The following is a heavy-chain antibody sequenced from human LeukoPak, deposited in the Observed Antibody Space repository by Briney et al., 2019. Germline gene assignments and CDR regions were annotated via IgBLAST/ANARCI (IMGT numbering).Heavy chain of an antibody. J-gene: IGHJ4*02. Sequence: GESLKISCKGSGYNFTNYWIGWVRQIPGEGLEMMGIIYPGDSETRYSPSFQGQVTISADKSISTAYLQWSSLKASDTAMYYCARRRDLYSGSYYPFDYWGQGTLVTVSS. CDR3: ARRRDLYSGSYYPFDY. V-gene: IGHV5-51*01. D-gene: IGHD1-26*01. CDR2: IYPGDSET. CDR1: GYNFTNYW.